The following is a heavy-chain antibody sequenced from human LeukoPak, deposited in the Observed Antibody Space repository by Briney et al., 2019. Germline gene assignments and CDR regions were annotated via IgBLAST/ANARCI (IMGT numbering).Heavy chain of an antibody. CDR3: VLDTGGWGWFDP. V-gene: IGHV4-4*07. CDR2: ICTSGST. D-gene: IGHD1-26*01. CDR1: GGSISSYY. Sequence: SETLSLTCTVSGGSISSYYWSWIRQPAGKGLEWIGRICTSGSTNYNPSLKSRVTMSVDTSKNQFSLKLSSVTAADTAVYYCVLDTGGWGWFDPWGQGTLVTVSS. J-gene: IGHJ5*02.